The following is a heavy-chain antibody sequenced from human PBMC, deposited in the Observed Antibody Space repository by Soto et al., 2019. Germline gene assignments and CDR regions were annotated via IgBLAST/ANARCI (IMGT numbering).Heavy chain of an antibody. CDR1: GFIFSNYP. D-gene: IGHD3-10*02. J-gene: IGHJ6*02. CDR3: VKDKWSGTYFSPLAENALDV. Sequence: GGSLRLSCSASGFIFSNYPMHWVRQAPGQGLDYVAGITSHGITKYYADSLRDRFSISRDNSKNTLDLQMSGLRAEDTAVYYCVKDKWSGTYFSPLAENALDVWGQGTPVAVSS. CDR2: ITSHGITK. V-gene: IGHV3-64D*06.